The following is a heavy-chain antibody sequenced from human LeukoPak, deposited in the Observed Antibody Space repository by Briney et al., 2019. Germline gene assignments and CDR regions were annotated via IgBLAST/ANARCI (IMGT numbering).Heavy chain of an antibody. CDR1: GYTFSSYD. CDR3: ASMNYFDVDHITGY. V-gene: IGHV1-8*03. CDR2: MNPSSGNT. J-gene: IGHJ4*02. D-gene: IGHD1-20*01. Sequence: ESSVKVSCKASGYTFSSYDINWVRQATGQGLEWMGWMNPSSGNTAYAQKFQGRVAITRNTSISTVYMELSSLRSEDTAVYYCASMNYFDVDHITGYWGQGTLVTVSS.